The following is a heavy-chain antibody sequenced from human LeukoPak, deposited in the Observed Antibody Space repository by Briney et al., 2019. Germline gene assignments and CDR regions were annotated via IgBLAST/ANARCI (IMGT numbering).Heavy chain of an antibody. CDR2: ISGSGGTT. CDR3: AKASLRGYYDSRGYYQYYYYGMDV. J-gene: IGHJ6*02. D-gene: IGHD3-22*01. V-gene: IGHV3-23*01. CDR1: GFTFSSFA. Sequence: GGSLRLSCAASGFTFSSFAMTWVRQAPGKGLEWVSGISGSGGTTYYADSVKGRFTISRDNSKNTLFLPMNSLRAEDTAVYYCAKASLRGYYDSRGYYQYYYYGMDVWGQGTTVTVSS.